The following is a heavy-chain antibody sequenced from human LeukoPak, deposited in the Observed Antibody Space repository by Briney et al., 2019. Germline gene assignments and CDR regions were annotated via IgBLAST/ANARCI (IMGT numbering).Heavy chain of an antibody. D-gene: IGHD3-10*01. CDR3: TGETYYFDH. CDR1: GVTFNTYN. J-gene: IGHJ4*02. V-gene: IGHV3-21*01. CDR2: ISSSSSYI. Sequence: GGSLRLSCAGSGVTFNTYNMNWVRQAPRQGLEWVSSISSSSSYIYYADSVKGRFTISRDNAKNSLYLQMNSLRPKDTAMYYCTGETYYFDHWGQGALVTVSS.